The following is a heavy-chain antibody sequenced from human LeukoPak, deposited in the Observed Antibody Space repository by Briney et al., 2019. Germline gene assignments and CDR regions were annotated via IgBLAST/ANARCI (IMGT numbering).Heavy chain of an antibody. D-gene: IGHD6-19*01. CDR1: GFTFSSYA. CDR2: ISGSGGST. Sequence: PGGSLRLYCAASGFTFSSYAMSWVRQAPGKGLEWVSAISGSGGSTYYADSVKGRFTISRDNSKNTLYLQMNSLRAEDTAVYYCAKDRYSSGWPDAFDIWGQGTMVTVSS. V-gene: IGHV3-23*01. J-gene: IGHJ3*02. CDR3: AKDRYSSGWPDAFDI.